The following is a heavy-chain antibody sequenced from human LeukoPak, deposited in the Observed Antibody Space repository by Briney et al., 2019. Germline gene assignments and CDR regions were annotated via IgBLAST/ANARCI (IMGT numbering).Heavy chain of an antibody. J-gene: IGHJ3*02. D-gene: IGHD1-1*01. Sequence: GGSLRLSCAASGFTFSSYSMNWVRQAPGKGLEWVSSISSSSSYIYYADSVKGRFTISRDNAKNSLYLQMNSLRAEDTAVYYCAQLARSFDAFDIWGQGTMVTVSS. CDR1: GFTFSSYS. CDR2: ISSSSSYI. CDR3: AQLARSFDAFDI. V-gene: IGHV3-21*01.